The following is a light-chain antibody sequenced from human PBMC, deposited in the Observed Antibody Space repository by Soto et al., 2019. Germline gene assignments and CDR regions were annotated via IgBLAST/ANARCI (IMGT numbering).Light chain of an antibody. J-gene: IGKJ2*01. CDR3: QQYNNWPPIT. Sequence: EIVMTQSPATLSVSPGERATLSCRASQSVSSTLAWYQQKPGQAPRLLIYGASTRATGIPARFSGSGSGTEFTLTISSRQAEDFAVYYCQQYNNWPPITFGQGTKLEIK. CDR2: GAS. V-gene: IGKV3-15*01. CDR1: QSVSST.